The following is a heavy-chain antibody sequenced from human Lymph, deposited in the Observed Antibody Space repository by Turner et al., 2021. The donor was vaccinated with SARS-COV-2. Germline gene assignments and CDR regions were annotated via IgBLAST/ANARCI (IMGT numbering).Heavy chain of an antibody. CDR2: ISNSGGT. J-gene: IGHJ4*02. CDR1: GGSTSSYY. CDR3: ARHGNELGIQL. V-gene: IGHV4-59*08. Sequence: QVQLQESGPGLVKPSETLSLTCTVSGGSTSSYYWSWIRQPPGKGLEWIGYISNSGGTNYNPSLKSRVTISLDTSKNQFSLKLSSVTAADTAVYYCARHGNELGIQLWGQGTLVTVSS. D-gene: IGHD5-18*01.